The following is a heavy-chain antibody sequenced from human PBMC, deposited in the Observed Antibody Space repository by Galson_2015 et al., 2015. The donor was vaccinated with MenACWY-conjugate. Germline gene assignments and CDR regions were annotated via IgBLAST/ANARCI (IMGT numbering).Heavy chain of an antibody. CDR2: ISSSSSYI. CDR3: ARDGSLLWFGELLYRAGAFDI. D-gene: IGHD3-10*01. CDR1: GFTFSSYR. V-gene: IGHV3-21*01. J-gene: IGHJ3*02. Sequence: SLRLSCAASGFTFSSYRMNWVRQAPGKGLEWVSSISSSSSYIYYADSVKGRFTISRDNAKNSLYLQMNSLRAEDTAVYYCARDGSLLWFGELLYRAGAFDIWGQGTMVTVSS.